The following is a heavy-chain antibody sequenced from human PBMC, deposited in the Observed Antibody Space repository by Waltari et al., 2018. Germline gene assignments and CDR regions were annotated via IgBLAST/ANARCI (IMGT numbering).Heavy chain of an antibody. CDR2: ISWNSNNI. CDR3: VRDAFGNTIGGVFDY. CDR1: GFMFEDSA. D-gene: IGHD3-3*01. J-gene: IGHJ4*02. V-gene: IGHV3-9*01. Sequence: EVQLVESGGGLVQPGKSLRLSCVASGFMFEDSAMHWVREVPGKGLEWLSGISWNSNNIGYADSVKGRFTISRDNAENSLYLLMNNLRAEDTALYYCVRDAFGNTIGGVFDYWGQGTLLTVSS.